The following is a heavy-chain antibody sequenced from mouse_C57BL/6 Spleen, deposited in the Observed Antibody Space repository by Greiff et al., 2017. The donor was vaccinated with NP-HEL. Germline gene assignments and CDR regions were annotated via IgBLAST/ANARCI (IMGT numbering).Heavy chain of an antibody. J-gene: IGHJ4*01. CDR1: GFTFSDYG. Sequence: EVMLVESGGGLVKPGGSLKLSCAASGFTFSDYGMHWVRQAPEKGLEWVAYISSGSSTIYYADTVKGRFTISRDNAKNTLFLQMTSLRSEDTAMYYCAIYEGFSYAMDYWGQGTSVTVSS. D-gene: IGHD1-1*01. V-gene: IGHV5-17*01. CDR2: ISSGSSTI. CDR3: AIYEGFSYAMDY.